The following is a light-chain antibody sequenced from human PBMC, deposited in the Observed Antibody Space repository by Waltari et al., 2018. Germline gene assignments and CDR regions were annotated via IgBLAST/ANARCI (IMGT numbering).Light chain of an antibody. V-gene: IGLV2-14*03. CDR1: SSDVGGYNY. J-gene: IGLJ3*02. Sequence: QSALTQPASVSGSPGQSITISCTGTSSDVGGYNYVSWYQQHPGKAPKLMIYDDSNRPSGVSARFSGSKSGDTASLTISGLQAEDEADYYCNSYTSSSTWVFGGGTKLTVL. CDR2: DDS. CDR3: NSYTSSSTWV.